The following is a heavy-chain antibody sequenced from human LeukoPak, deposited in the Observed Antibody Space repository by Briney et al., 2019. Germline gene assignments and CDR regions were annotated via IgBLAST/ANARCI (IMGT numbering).Heavy chain of an antibody. CDR2: INPNSGGT. Sequence: ASVKVSCKASGYTFTGYYMHWVRQAPGQGLEWMRWINPNSGGTNYAQDFHGRVTMTRDTSISTGYMELSRLRSDDTAVYYCAGAGDSGNLAWGQGTLVTVSS. CDR3: AGAGDSGNLA. J-gene: IGHJ5*02. D-gene: IGHD1-26*01. V-gene: IGHV1-2*02. CDR1: GYTFTGYY.